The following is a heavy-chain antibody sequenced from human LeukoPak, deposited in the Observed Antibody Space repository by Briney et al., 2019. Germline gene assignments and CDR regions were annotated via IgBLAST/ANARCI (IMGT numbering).Heavy chain of an antibody. CDR2: ISYDGNDK. J-gene: IGHJ4*02. V-gene: IGHV3-30*18. D-gene: IGHD2-2*01. CDR3: AKGVDIVVVRTAGDY. Sequence: GGSLILSCAASGFIFSNYGMFWVRQAPGKGLEWVAIISYDGNDKYYADSVKGRFTISRDNSKNMLYLQMSSLRAEDTAVYYCAKGVDIVVVRTAGDYWGQGTLVTVSS. CDR1: GFIFSNYG.